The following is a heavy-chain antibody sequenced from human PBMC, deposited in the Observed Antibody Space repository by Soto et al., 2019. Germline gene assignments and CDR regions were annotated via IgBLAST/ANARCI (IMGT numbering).Heavy chain of an antibody. D-gene: IGHD3-22*01. Sequence: GGSLRLSCAASGFTFSSYAMSWVRQAPGKGLEWVSGISAGGDSRYYADSVKGRFTISRDNSKNTLYLQMNGLRAEDTAVYYCAKVRAYYFDSSGYLDYWVQGALVTVSS. CDR2: ISAGGDSR. V-gene: IGHV3-23*01. CDR3: AKVRAYYFDSSGYLDY. J-gene: IGHJ4*02. CDR1: GFTFSSYA.